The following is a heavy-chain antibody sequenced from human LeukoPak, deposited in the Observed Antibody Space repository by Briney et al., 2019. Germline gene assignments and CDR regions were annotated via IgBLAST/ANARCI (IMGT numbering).Heavy chain of an antibody. CDR2: MNPNSGNT. V-gene: IGHV1-8*01. Sequence: EASVKVSCKASGYTFTSYDINWVRQATGQGLEWMGWMNPNSGNTGYAQKFQGRVTMTRNTSISTAYMELSSLRSEDTAVYYCARGWPAYSSSWYPDDLSDAFDIWGQGTMVTVSS. J-gene: IGHJ3*02. CDR1: GYTFTSYD. D-gene: IGHD6-13*01. CDR3: ARGWPAYSSSWYPDDLSDAFDI.